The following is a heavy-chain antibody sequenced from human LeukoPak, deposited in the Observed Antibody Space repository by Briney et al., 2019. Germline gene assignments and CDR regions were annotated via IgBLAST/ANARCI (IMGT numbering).Heavy chain of an antibody. Sequence: GGSLRLSCAASGFTFSNYGMHWVRQAPGKGLEWVAVISYDGSNTCYADSVKGRFAISRDNSKNTLYLQMNSLRTEDTALFYCSKALDTSGWRYFDYWGQGTLVTVSS. D-gene: IGHD6-19*01. CDR1: GFTFSNYG. CDR3: SKALDTSGWRYFDY. J-gene: IGHJ4*02. V-gene: IGHV3-30*18. CDR2: ISYDGSNT.